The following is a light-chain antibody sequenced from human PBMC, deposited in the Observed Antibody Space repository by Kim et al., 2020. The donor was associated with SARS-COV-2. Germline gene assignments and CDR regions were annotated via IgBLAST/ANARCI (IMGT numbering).Light chain of an antibody. Sequence: SPGQTARITCSGDALPNQYAYWFQQKPGHAPVLVIYEDTERPSGIPERFSGSTSGTTVTLTISGVQAEDEADYYCQSSDSSDTFWVFGGGTQLTV. CDR1: ALPNQY. J-gene: IGLJ3*02. CDR3: QSSDSSDTFWV. CDR2: EDT. V-gene: IGLV3-25*03.